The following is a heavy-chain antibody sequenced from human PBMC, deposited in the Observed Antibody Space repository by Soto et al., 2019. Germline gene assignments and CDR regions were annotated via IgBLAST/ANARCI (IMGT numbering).Heavy chain of an antibody. CDR3: AKDGFGTTDY. D-gene: IGHD1-1*01. CDR1: GFTFSSYG. V-gene: IGHV3-30*18. J-gene: IGHJ4*02. Sequence: PGGSLRLSCAASGFTFSSYGMHWVRQAPGKGLEWVAVISYDGSNKYYADSVKGRFTISRDNSKNTLYLQVNSLRAEDTAVYYCAKDGFGTTDYWGQGTLVTVSS. CDR2: ISYDGSNK.